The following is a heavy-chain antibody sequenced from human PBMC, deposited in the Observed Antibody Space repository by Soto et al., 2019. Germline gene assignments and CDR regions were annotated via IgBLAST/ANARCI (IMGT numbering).Heavy chain of an antibody. J-gene: IGHJ4*02. D-gene: IGHD5-18*01. CDR2: MNAGVGNT. CDR3: ARDTGYTFGSFNY. Sequence: HVELVQSGADVKKPGASVTISCKASGYTFTDYALHWVRQAPGQRLEWMGWMNAGVGNTLYSQKFQGRITITRDTSASTAYMELNNLKAEDTAIYYCARDTGYTFGSFNYWGPGTLVTVSS. V-gene: IGHV1-3*01. CDR1: GYTFTDYA.